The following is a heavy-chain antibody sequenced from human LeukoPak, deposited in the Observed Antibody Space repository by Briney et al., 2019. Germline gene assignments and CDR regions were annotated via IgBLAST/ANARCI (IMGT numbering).Heavy chain of an antibody. CDR1: GFTFSSYG. CDR2: IWYDGSNK. CDR3: ARGAGLDALDI. V-gene: IGHV3-33*01. Sequence: GGSLRLSCAASGFTFSSYGMHWVRQAPGKGLEWVAVIWYDGSNKYCADSVKGRFTISRDNSKNTLYLQMNSLRAEDTAVYYCARGAGLDALDIWGRGTMVTVSS. J-gene: IGHJ3*02.